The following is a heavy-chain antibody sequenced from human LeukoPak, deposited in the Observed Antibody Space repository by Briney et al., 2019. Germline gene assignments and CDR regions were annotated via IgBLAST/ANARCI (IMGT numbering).Heavy chain of an antibody. CDR3: ARGGYDTSGYARYYFDY. J-gene: IGHJ4*02. CDR1: GFTFSTNY. D-gene: IGHD3-22*01. V-gene: IGHV3-66*01. CDR2: IYSGGST. Sequence: GGSLRLSCAASGFTFSTNYMTWVRQAPGKGLEWVSIIYSGGSTYYSDSVKGRFTISRDNSKNTVYLQMNSRRAEDTAVYYCARGGYDTSGYARYYFDYWGQGTLVTVSS.